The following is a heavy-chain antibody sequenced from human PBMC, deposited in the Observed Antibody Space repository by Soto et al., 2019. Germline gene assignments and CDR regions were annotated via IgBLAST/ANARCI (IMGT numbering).Heavy chain of an antibody. CDR3: ARGPVLDGQQLVLDYGMDV. Sequence: ETLSLTCAVSGGSFSGYYWSWIRQPPGKGLEWIGEINHSGSTNYNPSLKSRVTISVDTSKNQFSLKLSSVTAADTAVYYCARGPVLDGQQLVLDYGMDVWGQGTTVTVSS. CDR1: GGSFSGYY. J-gene: IGHJ6*02. D-gene: IGHD6-13*01. V-gene: IGHV4-34*01. CDR2: INHSGST.